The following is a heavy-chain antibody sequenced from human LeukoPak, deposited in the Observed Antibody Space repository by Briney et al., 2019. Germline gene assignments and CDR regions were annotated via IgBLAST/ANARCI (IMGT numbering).Heavy chain of an antibody. CDR3: ARDKVTY. J-gene: IGHJ4*02. CDR2: ISKDGSEI. Sequence: PGGSLRLSCAASGFTFSNYWMSWVRQAPGKGLEWVAHISKDGSEIYYVDSVKGRFTISRDNAKSSLSLQMNSLRVEDTAVYYCARDKVTYWGQGILVTVSS. V-gene: IGHV3-7*01. CDR1: GFTFSNYW.